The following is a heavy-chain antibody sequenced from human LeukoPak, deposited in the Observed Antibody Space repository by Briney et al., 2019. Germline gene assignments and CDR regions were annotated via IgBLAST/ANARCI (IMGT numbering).Heavy chain of an antibody. Sequence: SETLSLTCAVYGGSFSGYYWSWIRQPPGKGLEWIGEINHSGSTNYNPSLKSRVTISVDTSKNQFSLKLSSVTAADTAVYYCARLTMVRGVIITAAPFAFDYWGQGTLVTVSS. CDR1: GGSFSGYY. D-gene: IGHD3-10*01. J-gene: IGHJ4*02. CDR2: INHSGST. V-gene: IGHV4-34*01. CDR3: ARLTMVRGVIITAAPFAFDY.